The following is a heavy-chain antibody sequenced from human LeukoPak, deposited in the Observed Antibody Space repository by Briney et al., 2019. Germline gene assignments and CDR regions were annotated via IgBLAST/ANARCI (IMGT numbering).Heavy chain of an antibody. CDR2: ISYDGSNK. V-gene: IGHV3-30-3*01. CDR3: ARGAAAGLIFDY. J-gene: IGHJ4*02. D-gene: IGHD6-13*01. Sequence: GGSLRLSCAASGFTFSSYAMSWVRQAPGKGLEWVAVISYDGSNKYYADSVKGRFTISRDNSKNTLYLQMNSLRAEDTAVYYCARGAAAGLIFDYWGQGTLVTVSS. CDR1: GFTFSSYA.